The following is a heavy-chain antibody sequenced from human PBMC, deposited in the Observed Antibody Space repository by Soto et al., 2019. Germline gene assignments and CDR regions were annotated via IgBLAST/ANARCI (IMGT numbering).Heavy chain of an antibody. J-gene: IGHJ4*02. CDR2: ISTSGGST. CDR3: ARDGLGAYTYGSYYFDY. Sequence: GVSIRVSCGAAGFPISNYAMSLVSKAPGKGLEWVSTISTSGGSTYSADSVKGRFTISRDNSKNTLYLQMNSLRAEDTAVYYCARDGLGAYTYGSYYFDYWGQGTLVTVSS. V-gene: IGHV3-23*01. CDR1: GFPISNYA. D-gene: IGHD5-18*01.